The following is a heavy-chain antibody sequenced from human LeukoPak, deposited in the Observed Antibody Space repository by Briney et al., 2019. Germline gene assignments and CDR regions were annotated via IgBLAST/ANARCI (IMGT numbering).Heavy chain of an antibody. V-gene: IGHV3-49*04. Sequence: GGSLRPSCTASGFTFGYHAINWVRQAPGRGLEWVGFIRSQAYSGTTEYATSVKDRFTISRDDSKSIAYLQMNSLKTEDTAVYYCTRDIVSISQPYYFDYWGQGTLVTVSS. CDR1: GFTFGYHA. CDR3: TRDIVSISQPYYFDY. D-gene: IGHD2-2*01. CDR2: IRSQAYSGTT. J-gene: IGHJ4*02.